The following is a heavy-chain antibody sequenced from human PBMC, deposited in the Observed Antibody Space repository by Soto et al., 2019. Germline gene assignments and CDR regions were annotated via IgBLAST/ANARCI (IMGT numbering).Heavy chain of an antibody. Sequence: EVQLLESGGGLIQPGGSLRLSCAASGFTFSNYAMNWVRQAPGKGLEWVSVISGSGSSTYYADSVKGRFTIARDNSKNTLYLQMSSLRAEDTAVYYCARRYGDGDYAYYYYYYMDVWGKGTTVTVSS. CDR3: ARRYGDGDYAYYYYYYMDV. CDR2: ISGSGSST. CDR1: GFTFSNYA. J-gene: IGHJ6*03. D-gene: IGHD4-17*01. V-gene: IGHV3-23*01.